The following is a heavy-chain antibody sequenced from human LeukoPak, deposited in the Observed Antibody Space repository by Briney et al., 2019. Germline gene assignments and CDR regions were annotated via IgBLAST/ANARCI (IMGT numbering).Heavy chain of an antibody. CDR2: IYYSGST. Sequence: SETLSLTCSVSGGSMNSYYWSWIRQSPGKGLEWIGYIYYSGSTNYNPSLKSRVTISVDTSKNQFSLRLSSVTAADTAVYYCARGGTAVIAPYAFDIWGQGTMVTVSS. CDR1: GGSMNSYY. V-gene: IGHV4-59*08. D-gene: IGHD4-23*01. J-gene: IGHJ3*02. CDR3: ARGGTAVIAPYAFDI.